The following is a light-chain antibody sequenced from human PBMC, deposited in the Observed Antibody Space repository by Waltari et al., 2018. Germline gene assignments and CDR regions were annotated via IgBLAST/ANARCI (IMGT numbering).Light chain of an antibody. CDR2: LVS. J-gene: IGKJ1*01. Sequence: DIVVTQSPLSLPVSPGEPASISCRSSQSLLHSSGYTFLDWYLQKPGQSPQLLIYLVSNRASGVPDRFSGSGSGTDFTLKISRVEAEDVGVYYCMQARQTPWTFGQGTKVEIK. CDR1: QSLLHSSGYTF. CDR3: MQARQTPWT. V-gene: IGKV2-28*01.